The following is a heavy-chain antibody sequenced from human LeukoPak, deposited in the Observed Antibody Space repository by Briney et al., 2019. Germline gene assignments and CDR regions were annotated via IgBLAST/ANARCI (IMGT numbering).Heavy chain of an antibody. Sequence: GGSLRLSCAASGFTFSNYSMSWVRQAPGKGLEWVSSISSCSRYIYYADSVKGRFTISRDNAKNTVYLQMNSLRAEDTAVFYCARAGHYYNSNGSPFSSYSASWGQGTLVTVPS. D-gene: IGHD3-22*01. CDR3: ARAGHYYNSNGSPFSSYSAS. J-gene: IGHJ4*02. V-gene: IGHV3-21*01. CDR2: ISSCSRYI. CDR1: GFTFSNYS.